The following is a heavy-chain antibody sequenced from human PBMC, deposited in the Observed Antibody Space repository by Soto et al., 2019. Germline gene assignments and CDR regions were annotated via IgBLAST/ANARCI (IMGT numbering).Heavy chain of an antibody. CDR2: ISYDGSNK. J-gene: IGHJ6*02. CDR3: AREAAVNGMDV. CDR1: GFTFSSYA. Sequence: QVQLVESGGGVVQPGRSLRLSCAASGFTFSSYAMHWVRQAPGKGLEWVAVISYDGSNKYYADSVKGRFTISRDNSKNTLYLQMNSLRAEDTAVYYCAREAAVNGMDVWGQGTTVAFSS. D-gene: IGHD6-25*01. V-gene: IGHV3-30-3*01.